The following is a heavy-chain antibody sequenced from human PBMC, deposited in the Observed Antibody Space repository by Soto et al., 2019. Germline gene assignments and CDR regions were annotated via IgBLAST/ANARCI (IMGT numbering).Heavy chain of an antibody. V-gene: IGHV3-30*18. CDR1: GFTFSSYG. CDR3: AKGVGFDY. J-gene: IGHJ4*02. CDR2: ISYDGSNK. Sequence: GGSLSLSCAASGFTFSSYGMHWVRQAPGKGLEWVAVISYDGSNKYYADSVKGRFTISRDNSKNTLYLQMNSLRAEDTAVYYCAKGVGFDYWGQGTLVTVYS. D-gene: IGHD1-26*01.